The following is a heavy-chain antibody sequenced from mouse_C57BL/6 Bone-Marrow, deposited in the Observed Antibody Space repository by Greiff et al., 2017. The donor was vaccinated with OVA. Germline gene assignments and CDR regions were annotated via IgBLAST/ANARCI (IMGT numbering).Heavy chain of an antibody. V-gene: IGHV7-3*01. J-gene: IGHJ4*01. CDR1: GFTFTDYY. CDR3: ARFTTVVVTDAMDY. Sequence: EVMLVESGGGLVQPGGSLSLSCAASGFTFTDYYMSWVRQPPGKALEWLGFIRNKANGYTTEYSASVKGRFTISRDNSQSILYLQMNALRAEDDATYDCARFTTVVVTDAMDYWDRGTSITVTA. D-gene: IGHD1-1*01. CDR2: IRNKANGYTT.